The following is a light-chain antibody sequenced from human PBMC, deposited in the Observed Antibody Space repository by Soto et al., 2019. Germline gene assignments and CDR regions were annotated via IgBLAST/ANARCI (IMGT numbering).Light chain of an antibody. CDR1: LDIRND. CDR2: AAS. V-gene: IGKV1-6*01. CDR3: QQYGSSPYT. J-gene: IGKJ5*01. Sequence: AIQMTQSPSSLSASVGDRVTITCRASLDIRNDLGWYQQKPGKAPKLLIYAASSLESGVPSRFSGSGSGADFTLTISSLQPEDFAVYYCQQYGSSPYTFGQGTRLEIK.